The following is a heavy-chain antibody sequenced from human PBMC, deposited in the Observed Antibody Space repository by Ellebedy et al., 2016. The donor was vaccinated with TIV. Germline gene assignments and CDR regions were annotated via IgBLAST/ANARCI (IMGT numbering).Heavy chain of an antibody. CDR1: GFTVSSNY. Sequence: GESLKISCAASGFTVSSNYMSWVRQAPGKGLEWVSVIYSGGGTYYADSVKGRFTISRDNSKNALYLQMNSLRAEDTAVYYCARGGRGTEKNFDYWGQGTLVTVSS. CDR3: ARGGRGTEKNFDY. J-gene: IGHJ4*02. V-gene: IGHV3-53*01. CDR2: IYSGGGT. D-gene: IGHD3-16*01.